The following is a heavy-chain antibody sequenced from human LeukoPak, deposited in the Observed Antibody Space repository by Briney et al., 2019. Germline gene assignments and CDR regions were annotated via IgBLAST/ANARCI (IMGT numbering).Heavy chain of an antibody. V-gene: IGHV1-69*05. CDR2: IIPIFGTA. J-gene: IGHJ4*02. D-gene: IGHD6-19*01. CDR1: GGTFSSYA. CDR3: AREIITSVAGINYFDY. Sequence: SVKVSCKASGGTFSSYAISWVRQAPGQGLEWMGGIIPIFGTANYAQKFQGRVTITTDESTSSAYMELSSLRSEDTAVYYCAREIITSVAGINYFDYWGQGTLVTVSS.